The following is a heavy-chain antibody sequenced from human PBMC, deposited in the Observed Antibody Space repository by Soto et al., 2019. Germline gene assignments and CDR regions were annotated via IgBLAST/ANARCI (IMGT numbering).Heavy chain of an antibody. CDR2: IFSGDEQ. V-gene: IGHV2-26*01. Sequence: QVTLKESGPVVVRPTETVTLTCTVSGFSLNNDEVGVTWVRQPPGGALEWLAHIFSGDEQSFSTSLKSRLAISRDTSRSQVILTMTDVDPLDTGTYYCARIRAGFDFWGPGTLVTVSS. CDR1: GFSLNNDEVG. J-gene: IGHJ4*02. CDR3: ARIRAGFDF.